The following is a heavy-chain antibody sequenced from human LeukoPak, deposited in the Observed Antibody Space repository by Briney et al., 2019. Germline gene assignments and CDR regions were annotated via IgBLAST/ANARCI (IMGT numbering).Heavy chain of an antibody. D-gene: IGHD2-15*01. CDR2: IYSGGST. CDR3: ARGPGYCSGGSCYSDAFDI. CDR1: GFTVSSNY. V-gene: IGHV3-53*01. J-gene: IGHJ3*02. Sequence: GGSLRLSCAASGFTVSSNYMSWVRQAPGKGLEWVSVIYSGGSTYYADSVKGRFTISRDNSKNTLYLQMNSLRAEDTAVYYCARGPGYCSGGSCYSDAFDIWGQGTMVTVSS.